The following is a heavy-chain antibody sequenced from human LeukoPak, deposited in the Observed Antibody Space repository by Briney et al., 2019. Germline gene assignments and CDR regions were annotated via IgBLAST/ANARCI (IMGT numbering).Heavy chain of an antibody. CDR1: GFSLSNARMG. D-gene: IGHD1-14*01. V-gene: IGHV2-26*01. CDR3: ARGTPGAYDY. CDR2: IFSNDEK. J-gene: IGHJ4*02. Sequence: SGPTLVNPTETLTLTCTVSGFSLSNARMGVTWIRQPPGKALEWLAQIFSNDEKSYSTSLKSRLTISKDTSKSPVVLTMTNMDPVDTATYYCARGTPGAYDYWGQGTLVTVSS.